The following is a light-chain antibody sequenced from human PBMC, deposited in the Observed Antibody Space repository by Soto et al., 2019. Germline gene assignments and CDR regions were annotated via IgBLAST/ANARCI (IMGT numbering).Light chain of an antibody. CDR1: HSVSSSY. CDR2: DAS. Sequence: EIVLTQSPGTLSLSPGGRATLSCSASHSVSSSYLAWYQQKPGQAPRILMYDASTRATGISARFSGSGSGTEFTLTISSLQSEDFAVYYCQQYHNWPITFGQGTRLEI. CDR3: QQYHNWPIT. J-gene: IGKJ5*01. V-gene: IGKV3-15*01.